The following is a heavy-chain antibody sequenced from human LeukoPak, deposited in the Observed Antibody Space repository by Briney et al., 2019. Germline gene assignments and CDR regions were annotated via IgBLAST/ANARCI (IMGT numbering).Heavy chain of an antibody. CDR2: ISVRSNYR. Sequence: GGSLRLSCAAPGYTFSDFGVNWVRQAPGKGLEWVSSISVRSNYRYYADSVRGRFTISRDDARDSLFLQMNSLRAEDTAVYFCVRLRRSNDRSGYYYYYDYWGQGTLVTVSS. J-gene: IGHJ4*02. CDR3: VRLRRSNDRSGYYYYYDY. CDR1: GYTFSDFG. V-gene: IGHV3-21*01. D-gene: IGHD3-22*01.